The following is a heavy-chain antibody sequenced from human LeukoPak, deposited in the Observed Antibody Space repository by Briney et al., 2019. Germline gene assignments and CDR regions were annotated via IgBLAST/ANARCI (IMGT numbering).Heavy chain of an antibody. CDR3: ARQEKSGYYFDY. V-gene: IGHV5-10-1*01. D-gene: IGHD3-10*01. J-gene: IGHJ4*02. CDR1: GYSFTSYW. CDR2: IDPSDSYT. Sequence: GGSLQISCEGSGYSFTSYWIAWVRQMPGKGLEWMGRIDPSDSYTNYSPSFQGHVTISADKSISTAYLQWSSLKASDTAMYYCARQEKSGYYFDYWGQGTLVTVSS.